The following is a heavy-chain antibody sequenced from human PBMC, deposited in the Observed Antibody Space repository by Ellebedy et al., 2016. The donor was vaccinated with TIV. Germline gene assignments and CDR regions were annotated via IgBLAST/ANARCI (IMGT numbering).Heavy chain of an antibody. J-gene: IGHJ4*02. CDR1: GFTFDDYA. Sequence: PGGSLRLSCAASGFTFDDYAMHWVRQAPGKGPEWVSRISAAGSTTNYADSVTGRFTITRDNSKNTLYLQMNSLRANDTAIYYCAKMSWYGGFDYWGQGSLVAVSS. D-gene: IGHD4-23*01. V-gene: IGHV3-23*01. CDR3: AKMSWYGGFDY. CDR2: ISAAGSTT.